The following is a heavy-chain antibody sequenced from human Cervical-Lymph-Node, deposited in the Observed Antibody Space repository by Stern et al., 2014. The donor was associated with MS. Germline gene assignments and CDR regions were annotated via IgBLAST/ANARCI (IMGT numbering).Heavy chain of an antibody. CDR2: IWYDGSNK. D-gene: IGHD4-23*01. CDR1: GFTFSNYD. V-gene: IGHV3-33*01. J-gene: IGHJ1*01. CDR3: AREGGNTAEYFQH. Sequence: VQLVESGGGVVQPGRSLRLSCAASGFTFSNYDIHWVRQAPGKGLEWVAVIWYDGSNKYYADSVKGRFTISRDNSKNTLCLQMNSLRAEDTAVYYCAREGGNTAEYFQHWGQGLMVIVSS.